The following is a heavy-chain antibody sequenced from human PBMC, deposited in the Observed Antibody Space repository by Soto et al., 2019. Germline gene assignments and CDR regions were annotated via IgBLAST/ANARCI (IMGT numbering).Heavy chain of an antibody. CDR2: ISSRGSTI. J-gene: IGHJ5*02. CDR1: GFTFSVYH. CDR3: ARATTTGGRFRWFDP. V-gene: IGHV3-11*01. D-gene: IGHD4-4*01. Sequence: QVQLVESGGGLVKPGGSLRLSCAASGFTFSVYHMSWIRQAPGKGLEWISYISSRGSTIYYADSVKGRFTISRDNAESSLYLQMSSLRVEDTAVYYCARATTTGGRFRWFDPWGQGTLVTVSS.